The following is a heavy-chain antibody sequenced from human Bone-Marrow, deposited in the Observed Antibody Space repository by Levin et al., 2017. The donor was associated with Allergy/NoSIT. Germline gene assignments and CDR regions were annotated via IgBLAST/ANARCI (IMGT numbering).Heavy chain of an antibody. D-gene: IGHD3-22*01. CDR2: SDHTGNT. Sequence: SETLSLTCSVSGDSISSVYLSWIRQSPGKGLEWIGYSDHTGNTNSNPSLKSRVTMSADTSKNQFSLRLHSVTAADTAVYYCARFYTSGWYWFDPWGQVTLVTVSS. CDR1: GDSISSVY. CDR3: ARFYTSGWYWFDP. V-gene: IGHV4-59*01. J-gene: IGHJ5*02.